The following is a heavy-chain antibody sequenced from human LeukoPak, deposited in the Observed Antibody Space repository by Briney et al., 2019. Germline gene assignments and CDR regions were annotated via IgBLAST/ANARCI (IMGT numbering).Heavy chain of an antibody. CDR1: GGSISSYY. V-gene: IGHV4-59*04. D-gene: IGHD6-19*01. CDR2: VYYTGST. CDR3: ARRRGWYPVDY. Sequence: PSETLSLTCTVSGGSISSYYWSWIRQPPGKGLEWIGYVYYTGSTYYNPSLKSRVTISVDTSKNQCSLKLSSVTAADTAVYYCARRRGWYPVDYWGQGTLVTVSS. J-gene: IGHJ4*02.